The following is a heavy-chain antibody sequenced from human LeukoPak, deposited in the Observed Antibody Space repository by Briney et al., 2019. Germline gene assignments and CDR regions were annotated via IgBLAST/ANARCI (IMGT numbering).Heavy chain of an antibody. V-gene: IGHV3-7*01. J-gene: IGHJ4*02. CDR3: ARGGTWGSFDY. Sequence: GGSLRLSCAASGFTFSTYWMNWVRQAPGKGLEWVAYIREDGSHENYVDSVKGRFTISRDNAKNSLSLQLNSLRAEDTAVYFCARGGTWGSFDYWGQGTLFTVSS. CDR1: GFTFSTYW. CDR2: IREDGSHE. D-gene: IGHD3-16*01.